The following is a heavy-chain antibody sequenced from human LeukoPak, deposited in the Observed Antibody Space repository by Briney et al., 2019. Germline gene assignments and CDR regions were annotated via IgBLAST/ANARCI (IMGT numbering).Heavy chain of an antibody. CDR1: GYTFTGYY. Sequence: AAVKVSCKASGYTFTGYYMHWVRQAPGQGLEWMGWINPNSGGTNYAQKFQGRVTMTRDTSISTAYMELSRLRSDDTAVYYCARVNYGDYRNDAFDIWGQGTMVTVSS. D-gene: IGHD4-17*01. CDR3: ARVNYGDYRNDAFDI. CDR2: INPNSGGT. J-gene: IGHJ3*02. V-gene: IGHV1-2*02.